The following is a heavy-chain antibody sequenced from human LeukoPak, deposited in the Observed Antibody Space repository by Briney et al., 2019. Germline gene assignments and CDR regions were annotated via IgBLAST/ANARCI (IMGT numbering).Heavy chain of an antibody. D-gene: IGHD3-16*02. CDR1: EFTFSSYT. Sequence: GGSLRLSCAASEFTFSSYTMNWVRQAPGKGLEWVSSISSSSSYKYYADSVKGRFTISRDNAKNSLYLQMNSLRAEDTAVYYCARGDDYVWGSYRYTGIDYWGQGTLVTVSS. V-gene: IGHV3-21*01. J-gene: IGHJ4*02. CDR2: ISSSSSYK. CDR3: ARGDDYVWGSYRYTGIDY.